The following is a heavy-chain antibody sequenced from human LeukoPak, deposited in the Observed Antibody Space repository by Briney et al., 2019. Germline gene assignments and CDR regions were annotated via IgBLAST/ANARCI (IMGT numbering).Heavy chain of an antibody. V-gene: IGHV4-34*01. Sequence: PSETLSLTCAVYGGSFSGYYWSWIRQSPGKGLEWIGEINHSGSTNYNPSLKSRVTISVDTSKNQFSLKLSSVTAADTAVYYCARGKRIVGATTRDYWGQGTLVTVSS. CDR3: ARGKRIVGATTRDY. J-gene: IGHJ4*02. D-gene: IGHD1-26*01. CDR2: INHSGST. CDR1: GGSFSGYY.